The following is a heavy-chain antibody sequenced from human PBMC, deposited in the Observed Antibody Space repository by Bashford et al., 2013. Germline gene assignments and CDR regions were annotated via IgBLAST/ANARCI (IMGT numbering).Heavy chain of an antibody. D-gene: IGHD1-1*01. Sequence: ASVKVSCKASGYTFTTYYIHWVRQAPGQGLDGWGVIKPSGGGTTYAQKFQGRVTXTGDTSTSTVYMDLSSLTSEDTAVYYCARGINWNAGDYHYGMDVWGQGTTVTVSS. CDR1: GYTFTTYY. V-gene: IGHV1-46*01. CDR2: IKPSGGGT. CDR3: ARGINWNAGDYHYGMDV. J-gene: IGHJ6*02.